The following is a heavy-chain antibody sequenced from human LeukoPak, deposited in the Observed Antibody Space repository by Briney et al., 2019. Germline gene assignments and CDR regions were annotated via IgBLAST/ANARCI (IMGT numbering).Heavy chain of an antibody. J-gene: IGHJ4*02. CDR3: ARHSPLYYYDSSGYFVN. Sequence: SETLSLTCAVSGYSISSGYYWGWIRQPPGKGLEWIGSIYHSGSTYYNPSLKSRVTISVDTSKNQFSLKLSSVTAADTAVYYCARHSPLYYYDSSGYFVNWGQGTLVTLSS. D-gene: IGHD3-22*01. CDR2: IYHSGST. V-gene: IGHV4-38-2*01. CDR1: GYSISSGYY.